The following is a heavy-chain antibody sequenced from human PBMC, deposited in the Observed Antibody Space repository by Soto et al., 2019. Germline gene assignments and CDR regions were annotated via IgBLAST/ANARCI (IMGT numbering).Heavy chain of an antibody. CDR3: ARHLFQDEIVVVPAATVFSPGY. V-gene: IGHV3-23*01. Sequence: PGGSLRLSCAASGFTFSSYAMSWVRQAPGKGLEWVSAISGSGGSTYYADSVKGRFTISRDNAKNSLYLQMNSLRAEDTAVYYCARHLFQDEIVVVPAATVFSPGYWGQGTLVTVSS. J-gene: IGHJ4*02. D-gene: IGHD2-2*01. CDR1: GFTFSSYA. CDR2: ISGSGGST.